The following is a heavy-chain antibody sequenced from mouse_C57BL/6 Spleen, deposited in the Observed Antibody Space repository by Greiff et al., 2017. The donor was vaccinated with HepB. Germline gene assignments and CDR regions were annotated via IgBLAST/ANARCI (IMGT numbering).Heavy chain of an antibody. V-gene: IGHV3-6*01. D-gene: IGHD2-1*01. CDR2: ISYDGSN. J-gene: IGHJ1*03. Sequence: VQLKQSGPGLVKPSQSLSLTCSVTGYSITSGYYWNWIRQFPGNKLEWMGYISYDGSNNYNPSLKNRISITRDTSKNQFFLKLNSVTTEDTATYYCAGYGNYYFDVWGTGTTVTVSS. CDR1: GYSITSGYY. CDR3: AGYGNYYFDV.